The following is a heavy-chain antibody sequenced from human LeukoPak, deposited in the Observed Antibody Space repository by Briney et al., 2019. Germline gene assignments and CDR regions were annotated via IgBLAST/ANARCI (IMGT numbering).Heavy chain of an antibody. CDR1: GFTFSSYA. CDR2: ISGSGGST. V-gene: IGHV3-23*01. Sequence: GGSLRLSCAASGFTFSSYAMSWVRQAPGKGLEWVSAISGSGGSTYYADSVRDRFTISRDNSKNTLYLQMNSLRAEDTAVYYCAKNGKAGTTRGYYFDYWGQGTLVTVSS. CDR3: AKNGKAGTTRGYYFDY. D-gene: IGHD1-1*01. J-gene: IGHJ4*02.